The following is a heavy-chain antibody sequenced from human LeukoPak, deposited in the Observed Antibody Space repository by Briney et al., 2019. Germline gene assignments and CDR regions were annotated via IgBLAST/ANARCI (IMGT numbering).Heavy chain of an antibody. CDR2: IHTSGTT. D-gene: IGHD6-13*01. Sequence: SETLSLTCTVSGDSMRSFYWSFIRQPAGKGLEWIGRIHTSGTTWYNASLKSRVAMSVDTSKNQFSLRLTSVTAADTAVYYCARVPAAGTGPDYWGQGTLVTVSS. CDR1: GDSMRSFY. CDR3: ARVPAAGTGPDY. J-gene: IGHJ4*02. V-gene: IGHV4-4*07.